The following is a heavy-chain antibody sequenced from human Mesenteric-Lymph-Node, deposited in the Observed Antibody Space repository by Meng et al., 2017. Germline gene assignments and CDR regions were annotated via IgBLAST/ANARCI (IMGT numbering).Heavy chain of an antibody. J-gene: IGHJ4*02. V-gene: IGHV3-48*03. Sequence: GGSLRLSCAASGFTFSSYEMNWVRQAPGKGLEWVSYISSSGSTIYYADSVKGRFTISRDNSKNTLYLQMNSLRAEDTAVYYCARESPGDYFDYWGQGTLVTVSS. CDR3: ARESPGDYFDY. CDR2: ISSSGSTI. D-gene: IGHD7-27*01. CDR1: GFTFSSYE.